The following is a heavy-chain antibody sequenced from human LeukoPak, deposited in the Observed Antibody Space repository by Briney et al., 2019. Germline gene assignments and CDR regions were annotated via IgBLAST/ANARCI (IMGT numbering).Heavy chain of an antibody. D-gene: IGHD1-26*01. V-gene: IGHV3-7*01. Sequence: GGSLRLSCAASGFTFSSYWMSWVRQAPGKGLEWVANIKQDGSEKYYVDSVKGRFTISRDNAKNSLYLQMNSLRAEDTAVYYCARETWRGSYSSHYYYMDVWGKGTTVTVSS. CDR3: ARETWRGSYSSHYYYMDV. J-gene: IGHJ6*03. CDR1: GFTFSSYW. CDR2: IKQDGSEK.